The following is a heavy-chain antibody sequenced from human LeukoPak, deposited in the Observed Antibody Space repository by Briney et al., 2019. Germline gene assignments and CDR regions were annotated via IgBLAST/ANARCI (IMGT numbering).Heavy chain of an antibody. CDR1: GFTFSTYS. Sequence: PGGSLRLSCAASGFTFSTYSMHWVRQAPGKGLVWVSHINSYGSSTTYADSVKGRFTISRDNAKNTLYLQMNSLRAEDTAVYFCARDPGTTSYAFDIWGQGTMVTVSS. CDR2: INSYGSST. CDR3: ARDPGTTSYAFDI. D-gene: IGHD4-11*01. J-gene: IGHJ3*02. V-gene: IGHV3-74*01.